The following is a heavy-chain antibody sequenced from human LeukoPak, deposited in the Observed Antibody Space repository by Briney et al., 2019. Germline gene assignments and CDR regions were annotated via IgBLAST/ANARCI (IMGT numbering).Heavy chain of an antibody. J-gene: IGHJ4*02. D-gene: IGHD4/OR15-4a*01. CDR2: IALDAFRE. CDR1: GFTLRSYA. CDR3: ARDFSGASRIDY. Sequence: GGSLRLSCAASGFTLRSYAMHSVRQAPGKGLEWVAVIALDAFREYHADSVKGRFTISRDNSKNTLYLQMNSLRAEDTAVYYCARDFSGASRIDYWGQGTLVTVSS. V-gene: IGHV3-30-3*01.